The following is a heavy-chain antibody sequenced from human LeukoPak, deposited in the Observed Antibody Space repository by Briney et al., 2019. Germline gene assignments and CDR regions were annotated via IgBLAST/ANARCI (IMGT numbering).Heavy chain of an antibody. D-gene: IGHD6-13*01. J-gene: IGHJ4*02. V-gene: IGHV4-59*08. CDR3: ARHYSSTWFFYDY. Sequence: SETLSLTCTASGGSISGYYLSWIRQPPGEGLEWIGYIYYNGATHYNPSLKNRVTISVDTSKIQFSLKLTSVTAADTAVYYCARHYSSTWFFYDYWGQGTLVTVSS. CDR1: GGSISGYY. CDR2: IYYNGAT.